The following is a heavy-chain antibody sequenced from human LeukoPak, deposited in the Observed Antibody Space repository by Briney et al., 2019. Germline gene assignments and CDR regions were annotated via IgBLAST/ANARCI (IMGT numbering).Heavy chain of an antibody. Sequence: SETLSLTCTVSGGSISSYYWSWIRQPPGKGLEWIGYIYYSGSTNYNPSLKSRVTISVDTSKNQFSLKLSSVTAADTAVYYCARDMVYSRGWYVVDPWGQGTLVTVSS. CDR3: ARDMVYSRGWYVVDP. D-gene: IGHD6-19*01. CDR2: IYYSGST. V-gene: IGHV4-59*01. J-gene: IGHJ5*02. CDR1: GGSISSYY.